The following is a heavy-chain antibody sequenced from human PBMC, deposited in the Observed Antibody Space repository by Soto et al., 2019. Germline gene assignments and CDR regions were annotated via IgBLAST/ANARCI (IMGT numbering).Heavy chain of an antibody. CDR3: ASGSWDYFVLDS. Sequence: QVQLQESGPGLVRPSETLSLTCNVSGGSISSYYWNWIRQPPGKGLEWVGYAHSRGTTNYNHSLKSRVAISVDTSKNQFSLWLTSVTAADTAIYFCASGSWDYFVLDSWGQGTLVTVSS. J-gene: IGHJ4*02. D-gene: IGHD2-15*01. CDR1: GGSISSYY. CDR2: AHSRGTT. V-gene: IGHV4-59*01.